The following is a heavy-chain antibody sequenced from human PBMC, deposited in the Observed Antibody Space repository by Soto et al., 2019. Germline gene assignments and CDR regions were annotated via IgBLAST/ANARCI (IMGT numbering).Heavy chain of an antibody. CDR3: ATDVWETTPRYYGLHV. CDR2: ITGSGDIR. J-gene: IGHJ6*02. Sequence: GGSLRLSCAASRFTFSSYAMSWVRLAPGKGLQWVSGITGSGDIRYYTDSVKGRFTISGDKSKNSLHLQMHSLRAEDTAVYYCATDVWETTPRYYGLHVWGLGTTVTVSS. CDR1: RFTFSSYA. D-gene: IGHD1-26*01. V-gene: IGHV3-23*01.